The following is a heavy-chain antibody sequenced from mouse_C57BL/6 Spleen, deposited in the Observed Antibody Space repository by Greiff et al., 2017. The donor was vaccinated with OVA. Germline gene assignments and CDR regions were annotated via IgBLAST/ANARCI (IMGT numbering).Heavy chain of an antibody. V-gene: IGHV1-61*01. CDR2: IYPSDSET. Sequence: QVQLQQPGAELVRPGSSVKLSCKASGYTFTSYWMDWVKQRPGQGLEWIGNIYPSDSETHYNQKFKDKATLTVDKSSSTAYMQLSSLTSEDSAVYYCARRGTDYSNYFDYWGQGTTLTVSS. CDR3: ARRGTDYSNYFDY. CDR1: GYTFTSYW. D-gene: IGHD2-5*01. J-gene: IGHJ2*01.